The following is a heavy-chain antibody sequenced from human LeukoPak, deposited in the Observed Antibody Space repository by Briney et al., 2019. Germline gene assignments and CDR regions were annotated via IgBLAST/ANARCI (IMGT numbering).Heavy chain of an antibody. D-gene: IGHD2-15*01. V-gene: IGHV1-3*01. CDR2: INPGNGDT. CDR1: GYTFTNYA. J-gene: IGHJ6*02. CDR3: AREGWHCRVNCYSVYYYALGV. Sequence: WASVKVSCKGSGYTFTNYAVHWVRQAPGQRLEWLGWINPGNGDTKYSQNFQGRVTVTSDTSAATAYVELNSLTSEDTAVYYCAREGWHCRVNCYSVYYYALGVWGQGTTVTVSS.